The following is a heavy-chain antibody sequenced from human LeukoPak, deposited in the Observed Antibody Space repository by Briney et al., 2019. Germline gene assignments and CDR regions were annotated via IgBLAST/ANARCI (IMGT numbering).Heavy chain of an antibody. CDR2: ISSSGSTI. V-gene: IGHV3-48*04. CDR1: GFTFSSFS. J-gene: IGHJ6*04. Sequence: GGSLRLSCAASGFTFSSFSMNWVRQAPGKGLEWVSYISSSGSTIYYADSVKGRFTISRDNAKNSLYLQMNSLRAEDTAVYYCAELGITMIGGVWGKGTTVTISS. CDR3: AELGITMIGGV. D-gene: IGHD3-10*02.